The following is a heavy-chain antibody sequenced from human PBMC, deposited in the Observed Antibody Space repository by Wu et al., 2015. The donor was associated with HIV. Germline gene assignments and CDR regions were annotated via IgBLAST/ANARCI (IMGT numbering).Heavy chain of an antibody. V-gene: IGHV1-46*01. J-gene: IGHJ4*02. D-gene: IGHD3-10*01. CDR2: INLVHLSA. CDR1: GYTFTGYY. Sequence: QVQLVQSGAEVKKPGASVKVSCKASGYTFTGYYIHWMRQAPGQGLEWMGIINLVHLSANYAQKFQDRVTLTRDTSTNTVYMELSSLRSEDTAIYYCARDLTTGFGSSVYWGQGTLVTVSS. CDR3: ARDLTTGFGSSVY.